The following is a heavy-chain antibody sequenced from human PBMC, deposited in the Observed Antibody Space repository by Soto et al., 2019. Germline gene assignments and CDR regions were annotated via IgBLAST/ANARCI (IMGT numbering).Heavy chain of an antibody. CDR3: AKRPRALLTFDY. Sequence: EVQLVDSGGGLVQPGGSLRPSCAASGFIFSNYVMSWVRQAPGKGLEWVPSISDSGGTSYYADSVKGRFTISSDNSKNTLYLQMNSLRAEDAAIYYCAKRPRALLTFDYWGQGTLVTVSS. D-gene: IGHD1-26*01. CDR1: GFIFSNYV. J-gene: IGHJ4*02. V-gene: IGHV3-23*04. CDR2: ISDSGGTS.